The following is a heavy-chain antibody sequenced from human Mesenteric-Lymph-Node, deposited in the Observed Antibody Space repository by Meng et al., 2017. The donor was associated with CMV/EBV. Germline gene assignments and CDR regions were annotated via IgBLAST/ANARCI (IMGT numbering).Heavy chain of an antibody. CDR3: ARASPYSSSYFDY. Sequence: GGSLRLSCAASGFTFSSYWMHWVRQAPGKGLVWVSRIHSDGSGTAYADSVKGRFTISRDNAKNTLYLQMNSLRAEDTAVYYCARASPYSSSYFDYWGQGTLVTVSS. CDR1: GFTFSSYW. V-gene: IGHV3-74*01. CDR2: IHSDGSGT. J-gene: IGHJ4*02. D-gene: IGHD6-6*01.